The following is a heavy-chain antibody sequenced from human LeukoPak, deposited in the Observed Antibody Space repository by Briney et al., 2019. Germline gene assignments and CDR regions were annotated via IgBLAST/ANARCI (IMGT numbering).Heavy chain of an antibody. CDR2: IYYSGST. V-gene: IGHV4-59*01. CDR1: GGSISSYY. CDR3: ARDLRDSSSWYSDAFDI. J-gene: IGHJ3*02. Sequence: SETLSLTCIVSGGSISSYYWSWIRQPPGKGLEWIGYIYYSGSTNYNPSLKSRVTISVDTSKNQFSLKLSSVTAADTAVYYCARDLRDSSSWYSDAFDIWGQGTMVTVSS. D-gene: IGHD6-13*01.